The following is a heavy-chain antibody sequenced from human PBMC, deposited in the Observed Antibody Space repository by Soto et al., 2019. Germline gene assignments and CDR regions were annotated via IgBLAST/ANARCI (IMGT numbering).Heavy chain of an antibody. J-gene: IGHJ4*02. V-gene: IGHV3-21*01. CDR1: GFTFSSYS. CDR2: ISSSSSYI. Sequence: GGSLRLSCAASGFTFSSYSMNWVRQAPGKGLEWVSSISSSSSYIYYADSVKGRFTISRDNAKNSLYLQMNSLRAEDTAVYYCASGIVGATQVVYWGQGTLVTVSS. D-gene: IGHD1-26*01. CDR3: ASGIVGATQVVY.